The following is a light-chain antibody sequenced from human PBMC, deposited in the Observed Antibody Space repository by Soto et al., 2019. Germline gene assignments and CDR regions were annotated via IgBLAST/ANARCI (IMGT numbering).Light chain of an antibody. CDR3: AAWDDSLSGHFV. J-gene: IGLJ1*01. CDR1: SSNIGTNT. CDR2: NNN. Sequence: QSVLTPPPSSYGTTGQRVTISCSGSSSNIGTNTVSWYQHLPGTAPKLLIYNNNQRPSGVPDRFSGSKSGTSASLAISGLQSEDEADYYCAAWDDSLSGHFVFGTGTKVTVL. V-gene: IGLV1-44*01.